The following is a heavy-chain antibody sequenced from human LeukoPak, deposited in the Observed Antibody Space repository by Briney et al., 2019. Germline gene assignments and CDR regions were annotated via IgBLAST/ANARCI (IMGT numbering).Heavy chain of an antibody. Sequence: GGSLRLSCAASGFTFGDYTIHWVRQAPGKGLEWVSLISGDGDTTYYADSVKGRFTISRDNSKNSLYLQMNRLRIEDTALYYCARSGFGGVIVNFLDYWGQGTLVTVSS. CDR3: ARSGFGGVIVNFLDY. J-gene: IGHJ4*02. V-gene: IGHV3-43*01. CDR2: ISGDGDTT. CDR1: GFTFGDYT. D-gene: IGHD3-16*02.